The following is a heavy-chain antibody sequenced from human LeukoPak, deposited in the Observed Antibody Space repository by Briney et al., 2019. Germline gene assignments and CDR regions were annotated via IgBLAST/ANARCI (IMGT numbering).Heavy chain of an antibody. Sequence: GGSLRLSCTASGFSFSNYWMYWVRQAPGKGLVWVSRINGDGSRTNYGESVKGRFTTSRDNAKNTLYLQMNSLTVDDTAVYYCATYALSYCGGDCYLNYWGPGTLVKVSS. CDR3: ATYALSYCGGDCYLNY. CDR1: GFSFSNYW. V-gene: IGHV3-74*01. J-gene: IGHJ4*02. CDR2: INGDGSRT. D-gene: IGHD2-21*02.